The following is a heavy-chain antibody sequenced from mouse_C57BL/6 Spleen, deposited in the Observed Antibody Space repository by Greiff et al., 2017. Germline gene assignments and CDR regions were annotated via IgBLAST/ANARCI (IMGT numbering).Heavy chain of an antibody. Sequence: VQLQQSGPVLVKPGASVKMSCKASGYTFTDYYMNWVKQSHGKRLEWIGVINPYNGGTSYNQKFKGKATLTVDKSSSRAYMELNSLTSEDSAVYYCASTAQATEAMDDWGQGTSVTVSS. CDR3: ASTAQATEAMDD. CDR1: GYTFTDYY. CDR2: INPYNGGT. D-gene: IGHD3-2*02. J-gene: IGHJ4*01. V-gene: IGHV1-19*01.